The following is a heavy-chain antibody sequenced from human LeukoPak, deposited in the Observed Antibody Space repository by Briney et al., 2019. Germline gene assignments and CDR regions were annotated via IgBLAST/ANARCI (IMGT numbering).Heavy chain of an antibody. CDR1: GFTFSDYS. CDR3: ATGTVTTNAFDI. Sequence: GGSLRLSCAASGFTFSDYSMHWVRQAPGKGLEWVSYISSSGSTIYYADSVKGRFTISRDNAKNSLYLQMNSLRAEDTAVYYCATGTVTTNAFDIWGQGTMVTVSS. CDR2: ISSSGSTI. V-gene: IGHV3-48*04. D-gene: IGHD4-17*01. J-gene: IGHJ3*02.